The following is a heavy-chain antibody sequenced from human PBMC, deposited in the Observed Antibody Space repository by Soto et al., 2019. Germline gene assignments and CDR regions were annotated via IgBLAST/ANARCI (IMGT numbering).Heavy chain of an antibody. Sequence: ASVKVSCKASGYTFTSYYMHWVRQAPGQGLEWMGIINPSGGSTSYAQKFQGRVTMTRDTSISTAYMELSRLRSDDTAVYYCARSDYYYGMDVWGQGTTVTVSS. CDR2: INPSGGST. J-gene: IGHJ6*02. V-gene: IGHV1-46*01. CDR3: ARSDYYYGMDV. CDR1: GYTFTSYY.